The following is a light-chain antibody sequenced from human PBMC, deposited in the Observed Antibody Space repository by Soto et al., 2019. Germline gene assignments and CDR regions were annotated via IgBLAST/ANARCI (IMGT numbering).Light chain of an antibody. CDR2: KAS. J-gene: IGKJ1*01. V-gene: IGKV1-5*03. Sequence: DSQLTQSPSTLSGSVGDRVTITCRASQTISSWLAWYQQKPGKAPKLLIYKASTLKSEVPSRFSGSGSGTEFTLTIISPQPYDFATYHRQHYNSHSEAFGQGTKVDI. CDR1: QTISSW. CDR3: QHYNSHSEA.